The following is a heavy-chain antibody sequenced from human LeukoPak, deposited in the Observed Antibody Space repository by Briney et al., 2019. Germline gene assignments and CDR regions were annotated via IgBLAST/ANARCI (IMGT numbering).Heavy chain of an antibody. CDR1: GDSISGYY. CDR3: ARQVYDFWSGYLNWFDP. Sequence: SETLSLTCTVSGDSISGYYWIWIRQPPGKGLEWIGSIYYSGSTYYNPSLKSRVTISVDTSKNQFSLKLSSVTAADTAVYYCARQVYDFWSGYLNWFDPWGQGTLVTVSS. V-gene: IGHV4-59*05. CDR2: IYYSGST. J-gene: IGHJ5*02. D-gene: IGHD3-3*01.